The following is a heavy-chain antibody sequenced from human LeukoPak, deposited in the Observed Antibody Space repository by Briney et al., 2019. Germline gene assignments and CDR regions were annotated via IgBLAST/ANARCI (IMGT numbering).Heavy chain of an antibody. V-gene: IGHV3-64*04. Sequence: PGGSLRLSCSASGFTFSNFVMHWVRQAPGKGLEYVAIINDNGYNTDYAGSVKGRFTISRDNSKNTLYLQMNSLRAEDTAVYYCARARGYSYGHDYWGQGTLVTVSS. CDR3: ARARGYSYGHDY. J-gene: IGHJ4*02. CDR1: GFTFSNFV. D-gene: IGHD5-18*01. CDR2: INDNGYNT.